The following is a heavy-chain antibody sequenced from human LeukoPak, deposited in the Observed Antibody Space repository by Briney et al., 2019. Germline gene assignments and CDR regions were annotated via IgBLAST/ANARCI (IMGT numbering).Heavy chain of an antibody. V-gene: IGHV3-20*04. CDR2: INWKGCNT. D-gene: IGHD3-22*01. CDR1: GFTFDEYG. J-gene: IGHJ6*03. Sequence: GGSLRLSCAASGFTFDEYGMIGVRQAPGKALECVSDINWKGCNTGYADSVKRRFNISRDNAKNSLYLQMNSLRAEDTALYYGARVPVVVVIGKEVNYYYYMDLWGKGTTVTVSS. CDR3: ARVPVVVVIGKEVNYYYYMDL.